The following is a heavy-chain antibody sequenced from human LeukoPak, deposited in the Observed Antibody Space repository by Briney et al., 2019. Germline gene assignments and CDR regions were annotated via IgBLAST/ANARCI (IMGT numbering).Heavy chain of an antibody. V-gene: IGHV4-34*01. CDR3: AVGSSTGNWFDP. J-gene: IGHJ5*02. CDR1: GVSFSGYY. D-gene: IGHD6-6*01. CDR2: INHSGST. Sequence: SETLSLTCAVYGVSFSGYYWSWIRQPPGKGLEWIGEINHSGSTNYNPSLKSRVTISVDTSKNQFSLKLSSVTAADTAVYYCAVGSSTGNWFDPWGQGTLVTVSS.